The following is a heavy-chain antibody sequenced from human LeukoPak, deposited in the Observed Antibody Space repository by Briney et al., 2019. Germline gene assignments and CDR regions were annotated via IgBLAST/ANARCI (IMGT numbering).Heavy chain of an antibody. CDR3: ARASGSYGAFDI. D-gene: IGHD1-26*01. J-gene: IGHJ3*02. V-gene: IGHV5-51*01. Sequence: GESLKISCEGSGYSFTNYWIGWVRQMPGKGLEWMGIIYLGDSDTRYSPSFQGQVSISADKSISTANLQWSSLKASDTAMYYCARASGSYGAFDIWGQGTMVTVSS. CDR2: IYLGDSDT. CDR1: GYSFTNYW.